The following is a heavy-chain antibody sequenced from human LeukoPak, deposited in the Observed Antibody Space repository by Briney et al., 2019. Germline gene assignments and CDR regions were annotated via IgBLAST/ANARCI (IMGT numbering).Heavy chain of an antibody. Sequence: PGRSLRLSCAASGFTVSSYGMHWVRQSPGKGLEWVAVISYDGSNKYYADSVKGRFAISRDNSKNTLYLQMNSLRAEDTAVYYCAKDPGDGYNLSYFDYWGQGTLVTVSS. CDR3: AKDPGDGYNLSYFDY. V-gene: IGHV3-30*18. J-gene: IGHJ4*02. CDR1: GFTVSSYG. D-gene: IGHD5-24*01. CDR2: ISYDGSNK.